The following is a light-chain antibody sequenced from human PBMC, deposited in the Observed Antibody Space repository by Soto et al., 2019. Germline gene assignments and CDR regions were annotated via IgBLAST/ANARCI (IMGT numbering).Light chain of an antibody. CDR3: SSYTSNSTPLV. V-gene: IGLV2-14*01. J-gene: IGLJ3*02. CDR1: SSDVGGYNY. CDR2: DGT. Sequence: QSALTQPASVSGSPGQSLTISCTRHSSDVGGYNYVSWYQQHPGKAPKLLISDGTNRTSGVSNLFSGSKSGNTASLTSSELQAEDEADYDCSSYTSNSTPLVFGGGTAVTVL.